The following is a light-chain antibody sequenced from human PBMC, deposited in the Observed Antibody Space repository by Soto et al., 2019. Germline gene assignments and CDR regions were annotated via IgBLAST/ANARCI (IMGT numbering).Light chain of an antibody. V-gene: IGLV1-44*01. CDR2: SNN. J-gene: IGLJ3*02. CDR3: SVWDDSLTGWV. Sequence: QSVLTQPPSASGTPGQRVTISCSGSNSNIGSHTVNWYQQFPGTAPKLMYSNNQRPSGVPDRFSGSKSGTSASLAISGLQSEDEADYYCSVWDDSLTGWVFGGGTKLTVL. CDR1: NSNIGSHT.